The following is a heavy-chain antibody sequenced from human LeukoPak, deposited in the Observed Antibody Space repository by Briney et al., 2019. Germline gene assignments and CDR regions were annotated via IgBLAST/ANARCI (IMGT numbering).Heavy chain of an antibody. Sequence: GGSLRFSCTASGFIFSNYAMSWVRQAPGKGLEWVSEVRGSGGDTYYADSVKGRFTISRDNSKKMLYLQMSSLRAEDTAVYYCANLGANTRISGDYWGQGTLVTVSS. CDR1: GFIFSNYA. V-gene: IGHV3-23*01. J-gene: IGHJ4*02. D-gene: IGHD1-14*01. CDR2: VRGSGGDT. CDR3: ANLGANTRISGDY.